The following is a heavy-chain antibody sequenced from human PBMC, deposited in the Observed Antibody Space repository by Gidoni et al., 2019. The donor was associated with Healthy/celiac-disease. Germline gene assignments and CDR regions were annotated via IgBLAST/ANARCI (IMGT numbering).Heavy chain of an antibody. CDR1: GGTFSRYA. V-gene: IGHV1-69*01. CDR3: ASAGNDDYVWGSYRYTPFAD. D-gene: IGHD3-16*02. J-gene: IGHJ4*02. CDR2: ISPIFGTA. Sequence: QVQLVKSGAEVKKPGSSVKVSCKASGGTFSRYAISWVRQAPVQGLEWMGGISPIFGTANSAHKFQGRVTITADESTSTAYMELRSLRSEDTAVYYCASAGNDDYVWGSYRYTPFADWGQGTLVTVSS.